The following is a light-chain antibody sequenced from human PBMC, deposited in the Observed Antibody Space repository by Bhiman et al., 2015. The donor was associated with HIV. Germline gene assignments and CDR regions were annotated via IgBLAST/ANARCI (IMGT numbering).Light chain of an antibody. CDR1: GSDIGADFD. J-gene: IGLJ1*01. Sequence: QSALTQPPSVSGAPGQKITISCTGTGSDIGADFDVHWYQYLPGEVPRLLIYETINRPSGVPARFSGSKSGTSASLAITGLQAEDEADYYCQPYDSGLGLYLFGGGTSVSVL. CDR3: QPYDSGLGLYL. V-gene: IGLV1-40*01. CDR2: ETI.